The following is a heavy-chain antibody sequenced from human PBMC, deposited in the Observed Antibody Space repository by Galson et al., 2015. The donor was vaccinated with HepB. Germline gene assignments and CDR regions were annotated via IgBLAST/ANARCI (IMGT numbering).Heavy chain of an antibody. CDR1: GYTFTSYG. CDR3: ARTYYDYVWGSYRPFDY. V-gene: IGHV1-18*01. J-gene: IGHJ4*02. D-gene: IGHD3-16*02. CDR2: ISAYNGNT. Sequence: SVKASCKASGYTFTSYGISWVRQAPGQGLEWMGWISAYNGNTNYAQKLQGRVTMTTDTSTSTAYMELRSLRSDDTAVYYCARTYYDYVWGSYRPFDYWGQGTLVTVSS.